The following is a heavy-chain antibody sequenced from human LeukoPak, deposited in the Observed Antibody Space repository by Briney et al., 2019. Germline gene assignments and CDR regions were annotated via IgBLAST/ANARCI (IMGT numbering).Heavy chain of an antibody. D-gene: IGHD6-19*01. CDR2: ISSDGGTT. Sequence: GGSLRLSCAVSGFTFSSYTMNWVRQAPGKGLEYVSAISSDGGTTHYANSMKGRFTISRDNSKNTLYLQMGSLRTEDMAVYYCARTIDPSGQWLGHHDYWGQGTLVTVSS. V-gene: IGHV3-64*01. CDR1: GFTFSSYT. J-gene: IGHJ4*02. CDR3: ARTIDPSGQWLGHHDY.